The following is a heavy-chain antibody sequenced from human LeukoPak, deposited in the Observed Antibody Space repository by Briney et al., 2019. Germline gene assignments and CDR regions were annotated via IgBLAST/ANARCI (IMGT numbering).Heavy chain of an antibody. CDR3: AREGYCSSTSCYPIWNWLDP. CDR1: GGSISSGDYY. J-gene: IGHJ5*02. D-gene: IGHD2-2*01. Sequence: PSETLSLTCTVSGGSISSGDYYWSWIRQPPGKGLEWIAYIYYSGSTYYNPSLKSRVTISEDTSKNQFSLELSSVTAPDTAVYYCAREGYCSSTSCYPIWNWLDPWGQGTLVTVSS. V-gene: IGHV4-30-4*08. CDR2: IYYSGST.